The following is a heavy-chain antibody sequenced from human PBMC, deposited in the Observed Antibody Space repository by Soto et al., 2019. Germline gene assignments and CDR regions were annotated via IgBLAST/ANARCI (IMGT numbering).Heavy chain of an antibody. CDR3: ATGLYYYDSRAQRLFDX. V-gene: IGHV3-23*01. D-gene: IGHD3-22*01. J-gene: IGHJ3*02. CDR1: GFIYNNCA. Sequence: PGGSLRVSCAASGFIYNNCAMTWVRQAPGKWLEGVSSVGFSGGTTYYADPLKGRFTISRDNSKETVYLQMNRLRADDAAIYYCATGLYYYDSRAQRLFDXLG. CDR2: VGFSGGTT.